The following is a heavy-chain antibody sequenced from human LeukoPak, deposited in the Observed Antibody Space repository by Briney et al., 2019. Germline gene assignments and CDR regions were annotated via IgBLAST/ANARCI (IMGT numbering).Heavy chain of an antibody. D-gene: IGHD6-19*01. CDR2: IYHSGST. Sequence: PSETLSLTCAVSGYSISSGYCWGWIRQPPGKGLEWIGSIYHSGSTYYNPSLKSRVTISVDTSKNQFSLKLSSVTAADTAVYYCASRGYSSGWYYYYYYMDVWGKGTTVTVSS. J-gene: IGHJ6*03. CDR1: GYSISSGYC. CDR3: ASRGYSSGWYYYYYYMDV. V-gene: IGHV4-38-2*01.